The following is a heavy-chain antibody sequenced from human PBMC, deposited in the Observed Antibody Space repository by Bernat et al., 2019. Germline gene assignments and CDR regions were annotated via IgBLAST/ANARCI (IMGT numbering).Heavy chain of an antibody. V-gene: IGHV3-23*01. CDR3: AKDLGYSSGSARRGNDY. D-gene: IGHD6-19*01. CDR1: GFTFSSYA. J-gene: IGHJ4*02. Sequence: EVQLLESGGGLVQPGGSLRLSCAASGFTFSSYAMSWVRQAPGKGLEWVSAISGSGGSTYYADSVKGRFTISRDNSKNTLYLQMNSLRAEDTAVYYCAKDLGYSSGSARRGNDYWGQGTLVTVSS. CDR2: ISGSGGST.